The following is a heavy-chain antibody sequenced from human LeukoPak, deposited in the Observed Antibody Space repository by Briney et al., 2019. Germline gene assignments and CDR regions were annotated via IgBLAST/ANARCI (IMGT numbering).Heavy chain of an antibody. CDR1: GFTFSSYS. CDR2: ISSSSSTI. CDR3: ARVWSRGWPDPKANFDY. J-gene: IGHJ4*02. Sequence: RSGRSLRLSRAASGFTFSSYSMNWVRQAPGKGLEWLSYISSSSSTIYYADSVKGRFTISRDNAKNSLYLQMSSLRAEDTAVYYCARVWSRGWPDPKANFDYWGQGTLVTVSS. V-gene: IGHV3-48*01. D-gene: IGHD6-19*01.